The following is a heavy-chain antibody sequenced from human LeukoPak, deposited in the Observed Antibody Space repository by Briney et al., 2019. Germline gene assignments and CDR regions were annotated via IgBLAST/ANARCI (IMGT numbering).Heavy chain of an antibody. D-gene: IGHD3-3*01. J-gene: IGHJ4*02. CDR1: GFTFSSYA. CDR2: ISGSGGST. CDR3: AKVYDFWSDYPDY. V-gene: IGHV3-23*01. Sequence: PGGSLRLSCAASGFTFSSYAMSWVRRAPGKGLEWVSAISGSGGSTYYADSVKGRFTISRDNSKNTLYLQMNSLRAEDTAVYYCAKVYDFWSDYPDYWGQGTLVTVSS.